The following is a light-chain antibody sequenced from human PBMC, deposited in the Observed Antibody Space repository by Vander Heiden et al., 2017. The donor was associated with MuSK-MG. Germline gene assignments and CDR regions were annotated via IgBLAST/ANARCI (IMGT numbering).Light chain of an antibody. V-gene: IGLV2-23*02. Sequence: QSALTQPASVSGSPGQSITISYTGTSSDVGSYNLLSWYQQHPGNPPKLIIYEVTKRPSGVSTRFSGSKSGNTASLTISGLQAEDEADYYCCSYTDSRRVFGGGTRLTVL. CDR3: CSYTDSRRV. CDR1: SSDVGSYNL. CDR2: EVT. J-gene: IGLJ3*02.